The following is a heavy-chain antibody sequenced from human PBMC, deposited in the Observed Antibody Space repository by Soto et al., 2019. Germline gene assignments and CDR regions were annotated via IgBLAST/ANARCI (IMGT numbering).Heavy chain of an antibody. Sequence: PGCSLELCCAASGFTVSIYAMHGVRQAPGKGLEYVSAISSNGGSTYYADSVKGRFTISRDNSKNTLYLQMSSLRAEDTAVYYCVKALRYFDWLPDFDYWGQGPLVTVSS. D-gene: IGHD3-9*01. CDR1: GFTVSIYA. J-gene: IGHJ4*02. V-gene: IGHV3-64D*06. CDR2: ISSNGGST. CDR3: VKALRYFDWLPDFDY.